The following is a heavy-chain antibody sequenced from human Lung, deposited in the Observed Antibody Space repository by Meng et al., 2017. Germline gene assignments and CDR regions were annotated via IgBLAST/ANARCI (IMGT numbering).Heavy chain of an antibody. CDR2: INPKSGDT. CDR3: ARDEDISAAGKLFGDY. CDR1: GYNFPDYY. D-gene: IGHD6-25*01. V-gene: IGHV1-2*06. Sequence: QGQPVQSGAKVKKPGASVKVSCKPSGYNFPDYYIHWVRRAPGQGLEWMGRINPKSGDTHYAQKFQARVTMTGDTSISTAYMELSGLRSDDTAMYYCARDEDISAAGKLFGDYWGQGTLVTVSS. J-gene: IGHJ4*02.